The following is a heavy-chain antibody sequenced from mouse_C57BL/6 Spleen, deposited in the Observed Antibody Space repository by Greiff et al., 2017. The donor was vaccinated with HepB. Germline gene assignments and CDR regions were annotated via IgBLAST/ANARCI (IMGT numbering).Heavy chain of an antibody. D-gene: IGHD1-1*01. CDR2: ISDGGSYT. J-gene: IGHJ3*01. CDR3: ARDGSSYGFAY. CDR1: GFTFSSYA. V-gene: IGHV5-4*01. Sequence: EVKVEESGGGLVKPGGSLKLSCAASGFTFSSYAMSWVRQTPEKRLEWVATISDGGSYTYYPDNVKGRFTISRDNAKNNLYLQMSHLKSEDTAMYYCARDGSSYGFAYWGQGTLVTVSA.